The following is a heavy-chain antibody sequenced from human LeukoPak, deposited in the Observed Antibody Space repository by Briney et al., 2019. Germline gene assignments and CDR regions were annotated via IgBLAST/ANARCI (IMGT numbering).Heavy chain of an antibody. CDR1: GGSFSGYY. D-gene: IGHD6-19*01. J-gene: IGHJ4*02. CDR2: INHSGST. CDR3: ARRGTKQWLLSYYFDY. Sequence: SETLSLTCAVYGGSFSGYYWSWIRQPPGKGLEWIGEINHSGSTNCNPSLKSRVTISVDTSKNQFSLKLSSVTAADTAVYYCARRGTKQWLLSYYFDYWGQGTLVTVSS. V-gene: IGHV4-34*01.